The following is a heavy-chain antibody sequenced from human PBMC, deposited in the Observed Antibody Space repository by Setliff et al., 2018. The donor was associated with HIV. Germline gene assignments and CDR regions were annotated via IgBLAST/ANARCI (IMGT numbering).Heavy chain of an antibody. Sequence: SVKVSCKASGGTFSNYAFSWVRQAPGQGLEWMGGIIPIFGSTKYAQKFQGRVTITADESTSTADMELRSLRSDDTAVYYCARAGHRPRNYYYYYMDVWGKGTTVTVSS. J-gene: IGHJ6*03. CDR2: IIPIFGST. V-gene: IGHV1-69*13. CDR3: ARAGHRPRNYYYYYMDV. CDR1: GGTFSNYA.